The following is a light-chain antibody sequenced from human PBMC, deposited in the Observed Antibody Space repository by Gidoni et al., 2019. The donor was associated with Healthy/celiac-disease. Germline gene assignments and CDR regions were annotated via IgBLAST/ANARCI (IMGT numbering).Light chain of an antibody. J-gene: IGKJ2*01. Sequence: DIVMTQSPDSLAVSLGERATINCKSSQSVLYSSNNKHYLAWYQQKPGQPPKLLIYWASTRESGVPDRFSGSGSGTDFTLTISSLQAEDVAVYYCQQYSSTPHTFGQGTKLEIK. V-gene: IGKV4-1*01. CDR3: QQYSSTPHT. CDR2: WAS. CDR1: QSVLYSSNNKHY.